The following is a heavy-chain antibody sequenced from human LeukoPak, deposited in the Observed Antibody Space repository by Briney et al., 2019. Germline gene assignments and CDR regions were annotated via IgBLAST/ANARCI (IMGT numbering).Heavy chain of an antibody. V-gene: IGHV4-30-4*01. J-gene: IGHJ6*04. CDR1: GGSISSGDYY. D-gene: IGHD2-2*01. CDR3: ASLYCSSTSCPTYYYYGMDV. Sequence: PSETLSLTCTVSGGSISSGDYYWSWIRQPPGKGLEWIGYIYYSGSTYYNPSLKSRVTISVDTSKNQFSLKLSSVTAADTAVYYCASLYCSSTSCPTYYYYGMDVWGKGTTVTVSS. CDR2: IYYSGST.